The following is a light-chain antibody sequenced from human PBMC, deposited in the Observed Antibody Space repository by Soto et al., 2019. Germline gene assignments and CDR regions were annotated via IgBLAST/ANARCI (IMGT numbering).Light chain of an antibody. CDR3: QQYRT. J-gene: IGKJ1*01. CDR1: QSVSSSS. CDR2: EAS. V-gene: IGKV3-20*01. Sequence: ELVLTHAPCTLSLSPGERATLSCRASQSVSSSSLAWYQQNPGQAPRLLIYEASSRATGIPDRFSGSGSGTDFTLTISRLEPEDFAVYYCQQYRTFGQGTKVDIK.